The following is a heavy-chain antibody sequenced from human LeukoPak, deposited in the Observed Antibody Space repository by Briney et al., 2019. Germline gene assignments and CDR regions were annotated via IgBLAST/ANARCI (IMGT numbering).Heavy chain of an antibody. D-gene: IGHD3-3*01. J-gene: IGHJ5*02. CDR2: TDYSGTT. CDR3: ARGRIWSGHYTTWFDP. Sequence: SETLSLTCTVSGGPISTSYFWGWVRQPPGKGLEWIGTTDYSGTTYYNPSLKSRVTISLDTSKNQFSLKLTSVTAADTAVYYCARGRIWSGHYTTWFDPWGQGTLVTVSS. CDR1: GGPISTSYF. V-gene: IGHV4-39*07.